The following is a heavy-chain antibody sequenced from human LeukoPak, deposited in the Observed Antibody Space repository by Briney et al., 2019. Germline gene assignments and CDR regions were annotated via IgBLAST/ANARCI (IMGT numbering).Heavy chain of an antibody. D-gene: IGHD3-22*01. J-gene: IGHJ4*02. Sequence: ASVKVSCKASGGTFSSYAISWVRQAPGQGLEWMGGIIPIFGTANYAQKFQGRVTITADESTCTAYMELSSLRSEDTAVYYCARDLYYYDSSGLGYWGQGTLVTVSS. CDR2: IIPIFGTA. CDR3: ARDLYYYDSSGLGY. V-gene: IGHV1-69*13. CDR1: GGTFSSYA.